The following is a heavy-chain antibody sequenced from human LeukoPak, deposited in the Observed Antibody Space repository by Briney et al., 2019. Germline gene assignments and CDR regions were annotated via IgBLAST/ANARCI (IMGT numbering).Heavy chain of an antibody. Sequence: ASVKVSCKASGYTFTGYYMHWVRQAPGQGLEWMGWISAYNGNTNYAQKLQGRVTMTTDTSTSTAYMELRSLRSDDTAVYYCARAVAAAAGRGNWFDPWGQGTLVTVSS. V-gene: IGHV1-18*04. D-gene: IGHD6-13*01. J-gene: IGHJ5*02. CDR3: ARAVAAAAGRGNWFDP. CDR1: GYTFTGYY. CDR2: ISAYNGNT.